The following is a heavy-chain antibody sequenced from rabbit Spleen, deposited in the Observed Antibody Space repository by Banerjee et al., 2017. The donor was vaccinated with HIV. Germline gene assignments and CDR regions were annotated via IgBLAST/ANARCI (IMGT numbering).Heavy chain of an antibody. Sequence: QEQLVESGGGLVQPEGSLTLTCTVSGFDFSINYVMRWVRQAPGKGLEWIASIYPTNGVSYYANWAKGRFTISKTSSTTVTLQMTSLTAADTATYFCASDIYGHGRFSLWGPGTLVTVS. CDR3: ASDIYGHGRFSL. CDR1: GFDFSINYV. D-gene: IGHD6-1*01. V-gene: IGHV1S45*01. CDR2: IYPTNGVS. J-gene: IGHJ4*01.